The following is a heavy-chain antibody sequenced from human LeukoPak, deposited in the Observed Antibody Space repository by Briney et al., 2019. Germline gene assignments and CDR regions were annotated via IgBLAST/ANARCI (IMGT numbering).Heavy chain of an antibody. CDR2: IYYSGST. D-gene: IGHD3-3*01. Sequence: PSETLSLTCTVSGGSISSYYWSWIRQPPGKGLEWIGYIYYSGSTNYKPSLKSRVTISVDTSKNQFSLKLSSVTAADTAVYYCARVSPYPYDFLPYYFDYWGQGTLVTVSS. V-gene: IGHV4-59*01. CDR3: ARVSPYPYDFLPYYFDY. CDR1: GGSISSYY. J-gene: IGHJ4*02.